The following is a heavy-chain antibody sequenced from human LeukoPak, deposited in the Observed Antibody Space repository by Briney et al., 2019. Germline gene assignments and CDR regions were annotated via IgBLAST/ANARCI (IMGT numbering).Heavy chain of an antibody. CDR3: ARAPGGPRPGNWFDP. D-gene: IGHD1-1*01. CDR2: ISSGSDYI. CDR1: GFTFSLYS. Sequence: PGGSLRLSCAASGFTFSLYSINWVRQTPGKGLEWISSISSGSDYIYYAESVRGRFTVSRDNAKNSVYLQMNSLSPEDTAIYYCARAPGGPRPGNWFDPWGQGSLVTVSS. V-gene: IGHV3-21*06. J-gene: IGHJ5*02.